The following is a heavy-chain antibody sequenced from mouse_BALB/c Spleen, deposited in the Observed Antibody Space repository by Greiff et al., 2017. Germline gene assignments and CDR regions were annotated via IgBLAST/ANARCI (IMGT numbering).Heavy chain of an antibody. Sequence: VQLVESGAELARPGASVKMSCKASGYTFTSYTMHWVKQRPGQGLEWIGYINPSSGYTNYNQKFKDKATLTADKSSSTAYMQLSSLTSEDSAVYYCARRDGHLYAMDYWGQGTSVTVSS. CDR2: INPSSGYT. D-gene: IGHD2-3*01. V-gene: IGHV1-4*01. J-gene: IGHJ4*01. CDR1: GYTFTSYT. CDR3: ARRDGHLYAMDY.